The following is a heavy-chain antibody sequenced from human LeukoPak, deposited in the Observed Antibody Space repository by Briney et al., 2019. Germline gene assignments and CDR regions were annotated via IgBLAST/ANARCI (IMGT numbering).Heavy chain of an antibody. CDR1: GGSISSYY. J-gene: IGHJ4*02. Sequence: SETLSLTCTVSGGSISSYYWSWIRQPPGKGLEWIGYIYYSGSTNYNPSLKSRVTISVDTSKNQFSLKLSSVTAADTAVYYYARDGGIAARSLDYWGQGTLVTVSS. CDR2: IYYSGST. V-gene: IGHV4-59*01. D-gene: IGHD6-6*01. CDR3: ARDGGIAARSLDY.